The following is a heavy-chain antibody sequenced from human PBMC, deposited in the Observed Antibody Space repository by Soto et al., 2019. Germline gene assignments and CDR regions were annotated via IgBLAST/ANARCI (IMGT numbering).Heavy chain of an antibody. D-gene: IGHD3-16*01. Sequence: SESLSLTCAVYGGFLSESYWTWIRQPPGKGLEWIGEINHVGGTNYNPSLKSRVTMSVDTSQNQFSLRLISVTAADTAMYFCVRIRYQLPSSVLWLDPWGQGTPVTVSS. V-gene: IGHV4-34*01. CDR3: VRIRYQLPSSVLWLDP. CDR1: GGFLSESY. CDR2: INHVGGT. J-gene: IGHJ5*02.